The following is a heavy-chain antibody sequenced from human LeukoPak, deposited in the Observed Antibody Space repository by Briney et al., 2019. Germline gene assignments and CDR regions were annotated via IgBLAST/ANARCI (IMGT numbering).Heavy chain of an antibody. D-gene: IGHD1-26*01. CDR2: IKQDGSEK. Sequence: GGSLRLSCAASGFTFSSYWMSWVRQAPGKGLEWVANIKQDGSEKYYVDSVKGRFTISRDNAKNSLYLQMNSLRAEDTAVYYCARGIGELLNYYYYYYMDVWGKGTTVTVSS. V-gene: IGHV3-7*01. CDR1: GFTFSSYW. CDR3: ARGIGELLNYYYYYYMDV. J-gene: IGHJ6*03.